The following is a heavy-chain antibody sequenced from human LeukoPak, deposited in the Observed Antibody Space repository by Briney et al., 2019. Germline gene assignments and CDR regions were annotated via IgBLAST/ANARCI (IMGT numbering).Heavy chain of an antibody. CDR1: GFTFSSYA. Sequence: GRSLRLSCAASGFTFSSYAMHWVRQAPGKGLEWVAVISYDGSNKYYADSVKGRFTISRDNSKNTLYLQMNSLRVEDTAVYYCARDRGGLLGYYDNWGQGTLVTVSS. CDR3: ARDRGGLLGYYDN. J-gene: IGHJ4*02. D-gene: IGHD2/OR15-2a*01. CDR2: ISYDGSNK. V-gene: IGHV3-30-3*01.